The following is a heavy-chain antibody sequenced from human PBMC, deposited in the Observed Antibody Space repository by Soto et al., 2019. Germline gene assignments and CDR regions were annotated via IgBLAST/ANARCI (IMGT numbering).Heavy chain of an antibody. J-gene: IGHJ4*02. CDR2: IWYAGSNK. V-gene: IGHV3-33*01. Sequence: QVQLVESGGGVVQPGRSLRLSCGASGFTFSSYGMHWVRQAPGKGLEWVAVIWYAGSNKYYADSVKGRFTISRDNSKNTLYLQMNSLTAEDTAVYYCASGDYGDNTVFDNWGQGTLVTVSS. CDR1: GFTFSSYG. CDR3: ASGDYGDNTVFDN. D-gene: IGHD4-17*01.